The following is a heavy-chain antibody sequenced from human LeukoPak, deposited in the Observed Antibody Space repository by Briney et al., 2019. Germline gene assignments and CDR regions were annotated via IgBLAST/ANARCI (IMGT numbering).Heavy chain of an antibody. J-gene: IGHJ4*02. CDR3: ALRDSSGYYPDY. D-gene: IGHD3-22*01. CDR2: INHSGST. CDR1: GGSFSGYY. Sequence: PSETLSLTCAVYGGSFSGYYWSWIRQPPGKGLEWIGEINHSGSTNYNPSLKSRVTISVDTSKNQFSPKLSSVTAADTAVYYCALRDSSGYYPDYWGQGTLVTVSS. V-gene: IGHV4-34*01.